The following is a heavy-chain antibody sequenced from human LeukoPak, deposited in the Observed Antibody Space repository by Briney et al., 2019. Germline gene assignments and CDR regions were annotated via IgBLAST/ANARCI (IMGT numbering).Heavy chain of an antibody. D-gene: IGHD6-13*01. CDR2: ISGSGRST. V-gene: IGHV3-23*01. Sequence: PGGSLRLSCAASESTFITYAMNWVRQAPGKGLEWVATISGSGRSTYYADPVKGRFTISRDNSKHTLVLQMASLRAEDTAVYYCVKASSSSWSSFDYWGQGTLVSVSS. J-gene: IGHJ4*02. CDR1: ESTFITYA. CDR3: VKASSSSWSSFDY.